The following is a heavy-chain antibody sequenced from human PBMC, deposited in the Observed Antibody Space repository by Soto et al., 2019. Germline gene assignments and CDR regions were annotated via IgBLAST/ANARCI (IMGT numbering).Heavy chain of an antibody. J-gene: IGHJ4*02. V-gene: IGHV3-7*04. D-gene: IGHD3-10*01. CDR1: GFTFSSHW. CDR2: IKEDGTEI. Sequence: EVQLVESGGGLVQPGGSLRLSCVASGFTFSSHWMNWVRQVPGKGLEWVANIKEDGTEINYVDSVKGRFAISRDNAKNSRYLQMNSLRVDDTAVYHCVRSSGWTGDYWGQGILVTVSS. CDR3: VRSSGWTGDY.